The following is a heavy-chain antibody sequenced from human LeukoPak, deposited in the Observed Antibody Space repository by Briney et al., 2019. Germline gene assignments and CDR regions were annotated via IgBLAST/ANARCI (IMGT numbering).Heavy chain of an antibody. Sequence: PGGSLRLSCAASGFTFSCYGMHWVRQAPGKGLEWVAFIRYDGSNKYYADSVKGRFTISRDNSKNTLFLQMNSLRGEDTAVYYCAKDYCSSTSCFYFGYWGQGTLVTVSS. J-gene: IGHJ4*02. CDR1: GFTFSCYG. D-gene: IGHD2-2*01. CDR2: IRYDGSNK. CDR3: AKDYCSSTSCFYFGY. V-gene: IGHV3-30*02.